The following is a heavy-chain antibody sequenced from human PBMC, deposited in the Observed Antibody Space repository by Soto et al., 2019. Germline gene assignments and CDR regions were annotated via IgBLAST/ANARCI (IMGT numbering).Heavy chain of an antibody. Sequence: SETLSLTCTVSGGSISSSSYYWGWIRQSPGKGLEWIGSIYYSGSTYYNPSLRSRVTISVDTSKNQFSLKLSSVTAADTAVYYCAEGYCISTSCYPFDYWGQGTLVTVSS. J-gene: IGHJ4*02. CDR2: IYYSGST. CDR1: GGSISSSSYY. D-gene: IGHD2-2*01. CDR3: AEGYCISTSCYPFDY. V-gene: IGHV4-39*01.